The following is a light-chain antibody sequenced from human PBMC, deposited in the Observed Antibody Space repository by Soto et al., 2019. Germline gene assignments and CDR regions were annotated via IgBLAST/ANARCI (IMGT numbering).Light chain of an antibody. V-gene: IGKV1-5*01. J-gene: IGKJ3*01. CDR3: QQYDGY. CDR1: QNINRW. Sequence: DIQMTQSPSTLAASVGDRVTITCRASQNINRWLAWYQQKPGKAPKVLIYDASSLESGVPSRFSGSGSSTEFTHTITSLQPDDFANYYCQQYDGYFGPGTKVDFK. CDR2: DAS.